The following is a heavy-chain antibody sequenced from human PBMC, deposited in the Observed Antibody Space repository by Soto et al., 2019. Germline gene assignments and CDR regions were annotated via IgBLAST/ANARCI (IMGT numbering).Heavy chain of an antibody. V-gene: IGHV4-59*01. Sequence: PSETLSLTCTVSGGSISHYYWNWIRQPPGKGLEWIGYIYYSGSTNYNPSLESRVTIFVDMSRNQFSLKLNSVTAADTAVYYCARSDCSSAFCRYYFDYWGQGTLVTVSS. D-gene: IGHD2-2*01. CDR3: ARSDCSSAFCRYYFDY. CDR2: IYYSGST. J-gene: IGHJ4*02. CDR1: GGSISHYY.